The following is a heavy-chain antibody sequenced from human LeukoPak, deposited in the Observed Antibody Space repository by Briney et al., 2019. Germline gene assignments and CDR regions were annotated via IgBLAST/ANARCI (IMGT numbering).Heavy chain of an antibody. J-gene: IGHJ4*02. CDR3: ARHRGGDTAYFFDY. D-gene: IGHD5-18*01. CDR1: GDSINSKNYY. CDR2: VYNTGST. Sequence: SETLSLTCTVFGDSINSKNYYWGWIRQPPGKGLEWIGSVYNTGSTYYNLSLKSRVTISVDTSKNQFSLKLSSVTAADTAVYYCARHRGGDTAYFFDYWGQGTLVTVSS. V-gene: IGHV4-39*01.